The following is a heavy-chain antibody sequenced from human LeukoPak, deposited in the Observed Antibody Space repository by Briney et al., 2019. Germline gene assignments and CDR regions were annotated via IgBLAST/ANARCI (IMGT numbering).Heavy chain of an antibody. CDR1: GGSISSSSYY. J-gene: IGHJ6*02. CDR2: IYYSGST. CDR3: ARDFFRVGATGYYYYYGMDV. D-gene: IGHD1-26*01. V-gene: IGHV4-39*07. Sequence: SETLSLTCTVSGGSISSSSYYWGWIRQPPGKGLEWIGSIYYSGSTYYNPSLKSRVTISVDTSKNQFSLKLSSVTAADTAVYYWARDFFRVGATGYYYYYGMDVWGQGTTVTVSS.